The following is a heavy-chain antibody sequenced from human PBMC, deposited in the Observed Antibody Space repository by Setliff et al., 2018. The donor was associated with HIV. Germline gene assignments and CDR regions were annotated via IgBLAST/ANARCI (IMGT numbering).Heavy chain of an antibody. CDR2: IKQDGSEK. V-gene: IGHV3-7*03. CDR1: GFTFSSYW. Sequence: GGSLRLSCTASGFTFSSYWMSWVRQGPGKGLEWVANIKQDGSEKHYVGSVKGRFTISRDNDKKLLILQMNSLAAEDMAVYYCARDYWGNSYFDYWGQGTRVTVSS. CDR3: ARDYWGNSYFDY. D-gene: IGHD3-16*01. J-gene: IGHJ4*02.